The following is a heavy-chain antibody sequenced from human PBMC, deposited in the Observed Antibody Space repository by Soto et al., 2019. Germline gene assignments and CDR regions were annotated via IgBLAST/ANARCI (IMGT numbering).Heavy chain of an antibody. D-gene: IGHD3-22*01. CDR2: ISSSSSYI. CDR3: VRYDSSGYYWPYYYYGLDV. J-gene: IGHJ6*02. Sequence: GGSLRLSCAASGFTFSTYSMNWVRQAPGKGLEWVSSISSSSSYIYYADSVKGRFTISRDNAKNSLYLQMNSLRAEDTAVYYSVRYDSSGYYWPYYYYGLDVWGQGTRVTVSS. V-gene: IGHV3-21*01. CDR1: GFTFSTYS.